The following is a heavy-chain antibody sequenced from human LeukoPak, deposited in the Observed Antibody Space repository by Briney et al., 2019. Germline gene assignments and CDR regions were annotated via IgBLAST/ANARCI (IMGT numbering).Heavy chain of an antibody. J-gene: IGHJ4*02. CDR3: ARVGEGGKGFDY. D-gene: IGHD4-23*01. Sequence: GGSLRLSCAASGFTFSSYDMHWVRLTTGKGLEWVSAIDTAGYTYYPGSVKGRFTTSRENAKNSLYLQMNSLRAGDTAVYYCARVGEGGKGFDYWGQGTLVTVSS. V-gene: IGHV3-13*01. CDR2: IDTAGYT. CDR1: GFTFSSYD.